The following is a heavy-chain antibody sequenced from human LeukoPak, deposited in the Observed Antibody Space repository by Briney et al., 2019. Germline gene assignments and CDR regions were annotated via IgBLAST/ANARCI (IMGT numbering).Heavy chain of an antibody. CDR1: GFTVSSNY. J-gene: IGHJ4*02. Sequence: GGSLRLSCAASGFTVSSNYMSWVRQAPGKGLEWVSVIYSGGSTYYADPVKGRFTISRDNSKNTLYLQMDSLRAEDTAVYYCARDRRTVTTKWVPGYDYWGQGTLVTVSS. CDR3: ARDRRTVTTKWVPGYDY. V-gene: IGHV3-53*01. D-gene: IGHD4-11*01. CDR2: IYSGGST.